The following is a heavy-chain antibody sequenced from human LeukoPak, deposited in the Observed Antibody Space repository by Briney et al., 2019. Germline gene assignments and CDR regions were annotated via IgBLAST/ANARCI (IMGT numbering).Heavy chain of an antibody. CDR2: ISYDGRNK. Sequence: PGGSLRLSCAASGFIFSSYAMHWVRQAPGKGLEWVAVISYDGRNKYYADSVKGRFTISRDDSKNTVYLQMNSLRAEDTAVYYCARDQWVVALGTDFWGQGTLVTVSS. D-gene: IGHD6-19*01. V-gene: IGHV3-30*04. CDR3: ARDQWVVALGTDF. CDR1: GFIFSSYA. J-gene: IGHJ4*02.